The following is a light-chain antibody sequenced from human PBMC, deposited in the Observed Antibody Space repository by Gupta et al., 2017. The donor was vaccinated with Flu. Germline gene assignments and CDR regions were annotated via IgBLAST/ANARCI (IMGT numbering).Light chain of an antibody. J-gene: IGKJ1*01. CDR2: QGS. Sequence: VTLGQPASISCRSSLGRVHSDGNTYLHSSQQRPGQSPRRLIYQGSNRDSGVPDRFRGRGSGTDFTLKISSVEAADVGVYYCRQGAPWPRAFGQGTKVEIK. V-gene: IGKV2-30*02. CDR1: LGRVHSDGNTY. CDR3: RQGAPWPRA.